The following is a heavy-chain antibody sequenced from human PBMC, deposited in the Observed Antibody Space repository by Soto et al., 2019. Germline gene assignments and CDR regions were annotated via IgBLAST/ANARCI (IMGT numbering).Heavy chain of an antibody. V-gene: IGHV1-2*02. CDR3: VRANHYDSSGSLDAFGI. D-gene: IGHD3-22*01. CDR2: INPDTGGT. J-gene: IGHJ3*02. Sequence: VASVKVSCKASGYIFTDFYMHWVRQAPGQGPEWMGWINPDTGGTNYAQRFQDRVTMTRDRSIGTAYMELSRLRSDDTAVYYCVRANHYDSSGSLDAFGIWGQGTMVTVSS. CDR1: GYIFTDFY.